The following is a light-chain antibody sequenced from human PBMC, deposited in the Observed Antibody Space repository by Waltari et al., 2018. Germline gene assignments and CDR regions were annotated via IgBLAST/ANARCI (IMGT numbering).Light chain of an antibody. Sequence: QSVLTQPPSVSGDPGQRVTISCTGTSSNFGAGYDVHWYQHLPGRAPKLLIKENRNRPSGVPDRFSGSKSGTVASLAITGLQPEDEADYYCQSFDTGLGGSVFGTGTKVSVL. CDR1: SSNFGAGYD. V-gene: IGLV1-40*01. J-gene: IGLJ1*01. CDR3: QSFDTGLGGSV. CDR2: ENR.